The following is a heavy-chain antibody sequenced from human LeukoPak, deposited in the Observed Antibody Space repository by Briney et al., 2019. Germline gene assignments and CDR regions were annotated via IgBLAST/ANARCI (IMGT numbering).Heavy chain of an antibody. Sequence: PSETLSLTCTVSGGSISSGSYYWSWIRQPAGKGLEWIGRIYTSGSTNYNPSLKSRVTISVDTSKNQFSLKLSSVTAADTAVYYCARDGFGDTVVRGVISDAFDIWGQGTMVTVSS. CDR2: IYTSGST. CDR3: ARDGFGDTVVRGVISDAFDI. D-gene: IGHD3-10*01. V-gene: IGHV4-61*02. J-gene: IGHJ3*02. CDR1: GGSISSGSYY.